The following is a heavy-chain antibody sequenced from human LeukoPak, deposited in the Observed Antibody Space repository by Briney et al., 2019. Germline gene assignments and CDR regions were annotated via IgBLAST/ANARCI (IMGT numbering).Heavy chain of an antibody. CDR3: ARVLAAAGNNWFDP. Sequence: SETLSLTCAVYGGSFSGYYWSWIRQPPGKGLEWIGEINHSGSTNYNPSLKSRVTISVDTSKNQFSLKLTSVTAADTAVYYCARVLAAAGNNWFDPWGQGTLVTVSS. D-gene: IGHD6-13*01. CDR1: GGSFSGYY. CDR2: INHSGST. J-gene: IGHJ5*02. V-gene: IGHV4-34*01.